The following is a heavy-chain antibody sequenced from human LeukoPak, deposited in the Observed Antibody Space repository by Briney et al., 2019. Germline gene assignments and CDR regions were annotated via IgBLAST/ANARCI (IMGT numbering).Heavy chain of an antibody. CDR3: ARVPPDY. V-gene: IGHV1-18*01. CDR1: GGTFSSYA. Sequence: ASVKVSCTASGGTFSSYAISWVRQAPGQGLEWMGWISAYNGNTNYAQKLQGRVTMTTDTSTSTAYMELRSLRSDDTAVYYCARVPPDYWAREPWSPSPQ. CDR2: ISAYNGNT. J-gene: IGHJ4*02.